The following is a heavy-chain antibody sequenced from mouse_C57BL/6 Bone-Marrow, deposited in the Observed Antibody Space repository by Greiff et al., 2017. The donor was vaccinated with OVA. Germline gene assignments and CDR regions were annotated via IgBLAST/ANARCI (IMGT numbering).Heavy chain of an antibody. D-gene: IGHD4-1*01. J-gene: IGHJ3*01. CDR1: GYTFTSYW. Sequence: QVQLQQPGAELVKPGASVKLSCKASGYTFTSYWMHWVKQRPGQGLEWIGMIHPNSGSTNYNEKFKSKATLTVDKSSSTAYMQLSSLTSEDSAVYYCARCSGCAWFAYGDQGTGVPVSA. CDR3: ARCSGCAWFAY. V-gene: IGHV1-64*01. CDR2: IHPNSGST.